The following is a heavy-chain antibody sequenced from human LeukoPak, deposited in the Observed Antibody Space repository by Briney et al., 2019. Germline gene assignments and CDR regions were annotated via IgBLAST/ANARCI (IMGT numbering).Heavy chain of an antibody. CDR2: IYYSGST. V-gene: IGHV4-59*08. CDR3: ARGGYYYDSSGYAH. J-gene: IGHJ4*02. D-gene: IGHD3-22*01. Sequence: SEPLSLPCSVSGRPIRKYYLSWIQQLPPRGVAWVGYIYYSGSTNYNPSLKSRVTISVDTSKNQFSLKLSSVTAADTAVYYCARGGYYYDSSGYAHWGQGTLVTVSS. CDR1: GRPIRKYY.